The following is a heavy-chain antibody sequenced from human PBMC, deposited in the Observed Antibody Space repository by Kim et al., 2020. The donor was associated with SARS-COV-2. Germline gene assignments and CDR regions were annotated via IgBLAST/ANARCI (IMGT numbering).Heavy chain of an antibody. J-gene: IGHJ4*02. D-gene: IGHD2-15*01. CDR3: AKADRGYCSGGSCYVY. Sequence: GGSLRLSCAASGFTFSSYGMHWVRQAPGKGLEWVAVISYDGSNKYYADSVKGRFTISRDNSKNTLYLQMNSLRAEDTAVYYCAKADRGYCSGGSCYVYWGQGTLVTVSS. CDR2: ISYDGSNK. V-gene: IGHV3-30*18. CDR1: GFTFSSYG.